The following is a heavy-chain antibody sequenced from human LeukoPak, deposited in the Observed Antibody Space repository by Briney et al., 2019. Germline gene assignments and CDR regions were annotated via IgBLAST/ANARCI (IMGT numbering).Heavy chain of an antibody. CDR2: IYNSGST. CDR1: GDSISRSY. V-gene: IGHV4-4*08. CDR3: VRRVPGPRVGDYVAYYFDL. Sequence: SETLSLTCKVSGDSISRSYWSWIRQPPGRGLEWLGYIYNSGSTNYNPPLTSRATISVDTSTSQLSLRLTSVSPPGTAVYFCVRRVPGPRVGDYVAYYFDLWGHGTLVTVSS. J-gene: IGHJ4*01. D-gene: IGHD3-10*02.